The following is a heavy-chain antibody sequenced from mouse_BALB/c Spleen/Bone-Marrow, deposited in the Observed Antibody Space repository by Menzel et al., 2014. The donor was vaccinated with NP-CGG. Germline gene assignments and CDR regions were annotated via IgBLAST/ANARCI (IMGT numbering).Heavy chain of an antibody. J-gene: IGHJ1*01. CDR3: NRYDWYFDV. Sequence: EVNLVESGAELVRSGASVKLSCTASGFNIKDYYMHWVKQRPEQGLEWIGWIDPENGDTEYAPKFQGKATMTADASSNTAYLQLSSLTSEDTAVYYCNRYDWYFDVWGAGTTVTGSS. D-gene: IGHD2-14*01. V-gene: IGHV14-4*02. CDR2: IDPENGDT. CDR1: GFNIKDYY.